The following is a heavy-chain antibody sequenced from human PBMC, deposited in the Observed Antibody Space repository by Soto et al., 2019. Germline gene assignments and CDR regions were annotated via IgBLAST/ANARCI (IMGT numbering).Heavy chain of an antibody. Sequence: GGSLRLSCAASGFTFSSYWMSWVRQAPGKGLEWVANIKQDGSEKYYVDSVKGRFTISRDNAKNSLYLQMNSLRAEDTAVYYCAREGRVYSGYDSDYYYYYYMDVWGKGTTVTVSS. D-gene: IGHD5-12*01. CDR2: IKQDGSEK. J-gene: IGHJ6*03. V-gene: IGHV3-7*01. CDR1: GFTFSSYW. CDR3: AREGRVYSGYDSDYYYYYYMDV.